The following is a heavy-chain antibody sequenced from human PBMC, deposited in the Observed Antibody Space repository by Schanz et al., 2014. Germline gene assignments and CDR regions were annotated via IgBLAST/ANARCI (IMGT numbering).Heavy chain of an antibody. J-gene: IGHJ5*02. CDR2: ISPSSGGT. CDR1: GYTFTNHY. D-gene: IGHD3-3*01. V-gene: IGHV1-2*06. Sequence: QVQLVQSGSELKKPGASVKVSCKASGYTFTNHYLHWVRQAPGQGLEWMGRISPSSGGTNYAQNFQGRVTMTKDTSINTVYMKLSTLTSDDTAVYYCARESVSRTRLFDPWGQGTLVTVSS. CDR3: ARESVSRTRLFDP.